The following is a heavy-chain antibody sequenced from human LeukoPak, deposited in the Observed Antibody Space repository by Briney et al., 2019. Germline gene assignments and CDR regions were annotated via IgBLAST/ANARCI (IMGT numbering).Heavy chain of an antibody. CDR1: GGSISSSSYY. D-gene: IGHD4-17*01. J-gene: IGHJ5*02. V-gene: IGHV4-39*07. CDR3: ARDVRGGDYAS. CDR2: IYYSGST. Sequence: SETLSLTCTVSGGSISSSSYYWGWIRQPPGKGLEWIGSIYYSGSTYYNPSLKSRVTISVDTSKNQFSLKLSSVTAADTAVYYCARDVRGGDYASWGQGTLVTVSS.